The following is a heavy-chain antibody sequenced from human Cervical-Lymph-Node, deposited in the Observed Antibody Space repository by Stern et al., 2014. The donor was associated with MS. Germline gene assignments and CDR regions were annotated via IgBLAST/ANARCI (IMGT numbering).Heavy chain of an antibody. CDR3: ARGAETATPWDF. J-gene: IGHJ4*02. V-gene: IGHV4-59*01. CDR2: IHSSGST. D-gene: IGHD5-24*01. Sequence: QLQLQESGPGLVKPSETLSLTCTVSGDSIRSYYWSWIRQPPGKGMEWIGFIHSSGSTNYKSSLKSRVTISVDTSKNQFSLNLESVTAADTAVYYCARGAETATPWDFWGQGTLVTVSS. CDR1: GDSIRSYY.